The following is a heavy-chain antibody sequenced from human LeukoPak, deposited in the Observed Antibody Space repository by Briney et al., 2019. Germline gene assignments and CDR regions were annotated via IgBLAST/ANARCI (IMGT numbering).Heavy chain of an antibody. CDR1: GYTFTSYG. V-gene: IGHV1-18*04. CDR3: ARSKARGYQGYYFDY. Sequence: ASVKVSCKASGYTFTSYGISWVRQAPGQGLEWMGWISAYNGNTNYAQKLQGRVTMTTDTSTSTAYMELRSLRSDDTAVYYCARSKARGYQGYYFDYWGQGTPVTVSS. CDR2: ISAYNGNT. J-gene: IGHJ4*02. D-gene: IGHD3-22*01.